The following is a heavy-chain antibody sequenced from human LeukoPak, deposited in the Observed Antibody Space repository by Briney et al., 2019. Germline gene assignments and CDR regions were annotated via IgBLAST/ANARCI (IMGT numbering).Heavy chain of an antibody. CDR2: IRYDGSNK. D-gene: IGHD4-17*01. J-gene: IGHJ5*02. CDR3: AKDPNIYGDYYGGWFDP. Sequence: PGGSLRLSCAASGFTFSSYSMNWVRQAPGKGPEWVAFIRYDGSNKYHADSVKGRFTISRDNSKNTLYLQMNSLRAEDTAVYNCAKDPNIYGDYYGGWFDPWGQGTLVTVSS. V-gene: IGHV3-30*02. CDR1: GFTFSSYS.